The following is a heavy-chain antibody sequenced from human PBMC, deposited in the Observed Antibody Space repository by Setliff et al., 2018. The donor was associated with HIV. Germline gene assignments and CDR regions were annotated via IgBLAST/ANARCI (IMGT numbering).Heavy chain of an antibody. Sequence: SVKVSCKASGGTFSSYAISWVRQAPGQGLEWMGGIIPIFGTANSSQKFQSRVTITADESTSTAYMELSSLRSEDTAVYYCARDYYDSSGYIFFPGLPDYWGQGTLVTVSS. CDR2: IIPIFGTA. V-gene: IGHV1-69*13. CDR3: ARDYYDSSGYIFFPGLPDY. CDR1: GGTFSSYA. J-gene: IGHJ4*02. D-gene: IGHD3-22*01.